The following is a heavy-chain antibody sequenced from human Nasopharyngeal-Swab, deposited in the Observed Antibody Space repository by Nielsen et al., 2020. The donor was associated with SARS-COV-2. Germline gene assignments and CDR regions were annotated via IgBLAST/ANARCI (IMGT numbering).Heavy chain of an antibody. CDR1: GFTFINYA. CDR3: AKDVNNDYVWGSYRPRTFDP. CDR2: ISASGGST. V-gene: IGHV3-23*01. Sequence: GESLKISCATSGFTFINYAMTWVRQAPGKGLEWVSAISASGGSTYYADSVEGRFTISKDFSTNTVFLQMNSLRAEDTAVYYCAKDVNNDYVWGSYRPRTFDPWGQGTLVTVSS. D-gene: IGHD3-16*02. J-gene: IGHJ5*02.